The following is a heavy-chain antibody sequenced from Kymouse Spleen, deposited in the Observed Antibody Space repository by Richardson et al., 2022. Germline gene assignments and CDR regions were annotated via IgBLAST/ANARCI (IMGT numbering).Heavy chain of an antibody. V-gene: IGHV3-9*01. CDR3: AKDMVDTAMALFDY. J-gene: IGHJ4*02. CDR2: ISWNSGSI. D-gene: IGHD5-18,IGHD5-18*01. CDR1: GFTFDDYA. Sequence: EVQLVESGGGLVQPGRSLRLSCAASGFTFDDYAMHWVRQAPGKGLEWVSGISWNSGSIGYADSVKGRFTISRDNAKNSLYLQMNSLRAEDTALYYCAKDMVDTAMALFDYWGQGTLVTVSS.